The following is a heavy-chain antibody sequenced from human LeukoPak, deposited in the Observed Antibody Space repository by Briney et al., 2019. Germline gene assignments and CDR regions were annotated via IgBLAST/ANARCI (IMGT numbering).Heavy chain of an antibody. J-gene: IGHJ3*02. D-gene: IGHD3-22*01. CDR1: GFTFSSYS. CDR3: AREPTHYYDSSGYYYDAFDI. V-gene: IGHV3-21*01. Sequence: GGSLRLSCAASGFTFSSYSMNWVRQAPGKGLEWVSSISSSSSYIYYADSVKGRFTISRDNAKNSLYLQMNSLRDEDTAVYYCAREPTHYYDSSGYYYDAFDIWGQGTMVTVSS. CDR2: ISSSSSYI.